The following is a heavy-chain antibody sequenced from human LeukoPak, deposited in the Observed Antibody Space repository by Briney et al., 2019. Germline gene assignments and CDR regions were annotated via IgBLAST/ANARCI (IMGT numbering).Heavy chain of an antibody. CDR3: EKDRRYSGYDFFGGIDY. CDR1: GFTFSSYV. CDR2: ISGSGGST. V-gene: IGHV3-23*01. J-gene: IGHJ4*02. Sequence: GGSLRLSCAASGFTFSSYVMNWVRQAPGECLECVLGISGSGGSTYYADSVKGRFTISRDNSKNTLYLQMDRLRGEDTAVYYCEKDRRYSGYDFFGGIDYWGQGTLVTVSS. D-gene: IGHD5-12*01.